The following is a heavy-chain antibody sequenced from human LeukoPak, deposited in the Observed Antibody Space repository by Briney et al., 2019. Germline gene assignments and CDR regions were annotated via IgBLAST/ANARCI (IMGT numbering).Heavy chain of an antibody. D-gene: IGHD5-12*01. Sequence: GGSLRLSCAASGFGFSSNNMNWVRQAPGKGLEWVSFISSSASTTYYADSVKGRFTISRDNAKNSLYLQMNSLRAEDTAVYYCARDASGYSGFAWFDPWGQGTLVTVSS. V-gene: IGHV3-48*03. CDR2: ISSSASTT. CDR3: ARDASGYSGFAWFDP. CDR1: GFGFSSNN. J-gene: IGHJ5*02.